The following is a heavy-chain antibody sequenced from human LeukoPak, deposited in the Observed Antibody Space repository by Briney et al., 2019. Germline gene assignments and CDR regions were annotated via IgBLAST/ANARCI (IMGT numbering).Heavy chain of an antibody. CDR2: IDRDGSRI. J-gene: IGHJ4*02. CDR1: GFTFSSYW. Sequence: GGSLRLSCADSGFTFSSYWMHWVRQAPGKGLVWVSRIDRDGSRINYADSVKGRFTISRDNGKNTLFLQMNSLRAEDAAVYYCVRGNDYGGPHYWGQGTLVTVSS. D-gene: IGHD4-23*01. CDR3: VRGNDYGGPHY. V-gene: IGHV3-74*01.